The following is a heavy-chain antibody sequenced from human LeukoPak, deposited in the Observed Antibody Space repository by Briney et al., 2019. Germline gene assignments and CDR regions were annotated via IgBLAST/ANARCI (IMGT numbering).Heavy chain of an antibody. CDR3: ARDGADVYGRAFDY. CDR1: GGSISSYF. Sequence: PSETLSLTCNVSGGSISSYFWAWIRQPAGKGLEWIGRIHASGTTNYNSPLKSRVSMSVDTSKNQFSLKLTSVTAADTAVYFCARDGADVYGRAFDYWGQGTLVSVSS. J-gene: IGHJ4*02. D-gene: IGHD3-10*01. V-gene: IGHV4-4*07. CDR2: IHASGTT.